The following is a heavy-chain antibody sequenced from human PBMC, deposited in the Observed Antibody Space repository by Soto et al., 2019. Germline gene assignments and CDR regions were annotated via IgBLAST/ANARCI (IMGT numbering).Heavy chain of an antibody. CDR2: INHSGST. CDR1: GGSIRSGGYS. CDR3: ARGGVDYYDSSGYYSSPYYFDY. J-gene: IGHJ4*02. D-gene: IGHD3-22*01. V-gene: IGHV4-30-2*01. Sequence: QLQLQESGSGLVKPSQTLSRTCAVSGGSIRSGGYSWSWIRQTPGKGVEWIGYINHSGSTYYNPSLKSRVTISVDRSKNQFSLKLSSVTAADTAVYYCARGGVDYYDSSGYYSSPYYFDYWGQGTLVTVSS.